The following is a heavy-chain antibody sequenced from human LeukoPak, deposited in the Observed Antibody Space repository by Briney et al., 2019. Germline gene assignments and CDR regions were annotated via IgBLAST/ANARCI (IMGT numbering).Heavy chain of an antibody. V-gene: IGHV5-51*01. CDR3: ARRYCSSTSCNPYFFDY. CDR1: GYTFTNYY. CDR2: ISPGDSDA. D-gene: IGHD2-2*01. Sequence: GESLKISCKGSGYTFTNYYIGWVRQTPGKGQEWMGIISPGDSDARYSPSFQGQVTISADKSISTAYLRWSSLKASDTAMYYCARRYCSSTSCNPYFFDYWGQGTLVTVSS. J-gene: IGHJ4*02.